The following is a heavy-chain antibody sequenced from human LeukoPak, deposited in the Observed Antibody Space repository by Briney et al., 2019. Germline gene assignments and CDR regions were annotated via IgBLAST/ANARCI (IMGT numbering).Heavy chain of an antibody. Sequence: GGSLRLSCAASGFTFSSYWLSWVRQAPGKGLEWVATMSPDGTQKYYVDSVEGRFAVSRDNARNSLYLQMNSLRAEDTAVYYCAREYNGGPKQTDAFDIWGQGTMVTVSS. D-gene: IGHD2-8*01. CDR3: AREYNGGPKQTDAFDI. V-gene: IGHV3-7*03. J-gene: IGHJ3*02. CDR1: GFTFSSYW. CDR2: MSPDGTQK.